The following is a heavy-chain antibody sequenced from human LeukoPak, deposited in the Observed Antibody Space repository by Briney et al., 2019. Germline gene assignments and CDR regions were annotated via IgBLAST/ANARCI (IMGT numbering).Heavy chain of an antibody. D-gene: IGHD6-19*01. CDR3: ARSDRSGSLDY. J-gene: IGHJ4*02. V-gene: IGHV1-2*02. CDR2: INPNSGGT. CDR1: GHTFNGYY. Sequence: ASVKVSCKASGHTFNGYYIHWVRQAPGQGLEWMGWINPNSGGTNCAQKFQGRVTMTRDTSISTAYYMELSRLRSDDTAVFYCARSDRSGSLDYWGQGTLVTVSS.